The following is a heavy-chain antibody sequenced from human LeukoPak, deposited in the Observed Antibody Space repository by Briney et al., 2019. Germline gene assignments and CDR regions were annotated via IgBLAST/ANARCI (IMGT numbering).Heavy chain of an antibody. CDR1: GGSIRSYF. CDR3: ARADSGYDHFDY. Sequence: PSETLSLTCAVSGGSIRSYFWSWMRQPPGKGLEWIGYTSYTGNTNSNPSLNSRVTISVDTSKNQFSLKLTSVTAADTAVYFCARADSGYDHFDYWGQGTLVTVSS. CDR2: TSYTGNT. J-gene: IGHJ4*02. D-gene: IGHD5-12*01. V-gene: IGHV4-59*01.